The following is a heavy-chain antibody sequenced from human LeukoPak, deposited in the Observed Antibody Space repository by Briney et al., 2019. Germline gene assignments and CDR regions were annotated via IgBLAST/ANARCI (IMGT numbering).Heavy chain of an antibody. CDR3: AKDSSGWYGYYFDY. J-gene: IGHJ4*02. D-gene: IGHD6-19*01. Sequence: QPGGSLRLSCAASGFTFSSYAMSWVRQAPGKGLEWVSAISGSGGSTYYADSAKGRFTISRDNSKNTLYLQMNSLRAEDTAVYYCAKDSSGWYGYYFDYWGQGTLVTVSS. CDR2: ISGSGGST. CDR1: GFTFSSYA. V-gene: IGHV3-23*01.